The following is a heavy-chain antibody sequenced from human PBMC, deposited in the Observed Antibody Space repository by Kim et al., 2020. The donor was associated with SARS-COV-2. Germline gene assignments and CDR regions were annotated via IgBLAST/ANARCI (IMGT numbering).Heavy chain of an antibody. V-gene: IGHV3-23*01. CDR2: R. CDR3: AKISREAPDDY. J-gene: IGHJ4*02. Sequence: RYYAEAVKGRCTISSGNSKKTLVLQMNSRRAEETAVYYCAKISREAPDDYWGQGTLVTVSS. D-gene: IGHD3-3*02.